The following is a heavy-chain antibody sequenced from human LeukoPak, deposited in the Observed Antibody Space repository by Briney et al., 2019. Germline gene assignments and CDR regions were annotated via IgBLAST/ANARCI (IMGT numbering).Heavy chain of an antibody. CDR2: IYPGDSDT. Sequence: GESLKISCKGSGYSFTSYWIGWVRQMPGKGLEWMGIIYPGDSDTRYSPPFQGQVTISADKSISTAYLQWSSLKASDTAMYYCARSLGYCSSTSCYNNWFDPWGQGTLVTVSS. J-gene: IGHJ5*02. V-gene: IGHV5-51*01. D-gene: IGHD2-2*01. CDR3: ARSLGYCSSTSCYNNWFDP. CDR1: GYSFTSYW.